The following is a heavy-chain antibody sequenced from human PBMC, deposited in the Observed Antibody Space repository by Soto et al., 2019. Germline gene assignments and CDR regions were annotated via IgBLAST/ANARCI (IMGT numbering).Heavy chain of an antibody. V-gene: IGHV3-23*01. Sequence: PGGSLRLSCAASGFTFSNYAVTWVRQVPEKGLECFSTISGSGGSTYYADSVKGRFTISRDNSKNTLYLQMNSLRAEDTAVYYCAKDQGSSWYEIDYWGQGTLVTVSS. CDR3: AKDQGSSWYEIDY. CDR2: ISGSGGST. D-gene: IGHD6-13*01. CDR1: GFTFSNYA. J-gene: IGHJ4*02.